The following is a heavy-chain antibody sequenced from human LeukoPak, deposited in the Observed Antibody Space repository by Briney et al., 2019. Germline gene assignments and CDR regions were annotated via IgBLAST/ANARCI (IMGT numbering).Heavy chain of an antibody. CDR2: ISGSGVST. CDR3: AKHVQDYYDSSGSRSYDY. CDR1: GFTFSSYA. J-gene: IGHJ4*02. V-gene: IGHV3-23*01. Sequence: GGSLRLSCAASGFTFSSYAMSWVRQAPGKGLEWVSAISGSGVSTYYADSVKGRFTISRDNSKNTLYLQMNSLRAEDTAVYYCAKHVQDYYDSSGSRSYDYWGQGTLVTVSS. D-gene: IGHD3-22*01.